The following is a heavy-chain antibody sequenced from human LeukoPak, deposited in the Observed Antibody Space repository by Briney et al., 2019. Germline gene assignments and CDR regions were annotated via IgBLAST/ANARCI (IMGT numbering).Heavy chain of an antibody. CDR1: GFTLSSYA. Sequence: GGSLRLFCAASGFTLSSYAMSWVRQAPGKGLEWVSGISGSGGSTYYADSVKGRFTISRDNSKNTLYLQMNSLRAEDTAVYHCAKDRQYSIGLGAFDICGQKRIVAASS. D-gene: IGHD6-19*01. V-gene: IGHV3-23*01. J-gene: IGHJ3*02. CDR2: ISGSGGST. CDR3: AKDRQYSIGLGAFDI.